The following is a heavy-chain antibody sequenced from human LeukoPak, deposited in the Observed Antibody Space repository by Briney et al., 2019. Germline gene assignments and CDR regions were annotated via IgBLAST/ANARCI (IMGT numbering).Heavy chain of an antibody. D-gene: IGHD3-22*01. CDR3: ARQYYYDSSGYYGAFEI. CDR1: GGSISSSSYY. CDR2: IYYSGST. Sequence: PSETLSLTCTVSGGSISSSSYYWGWIRQPPGKGLEWIGSIYYSGSTYYNPSLKSRVTISVDTSKNQFSLNLSSVTAADTAVYYCARQYYYDSSGYYGAFEIWGQGTMVTVSS. V-gene: IGHV4-39*01. J-gene: IGHJ3*02.